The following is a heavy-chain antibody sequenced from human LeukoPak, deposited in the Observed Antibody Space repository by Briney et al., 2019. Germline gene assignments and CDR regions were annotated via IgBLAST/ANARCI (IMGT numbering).Heavy chain of an antibody. CDR3: AKGQYSSSSNWFDP. CDR2: IKQDGSEK. J-gene: IGHJ5*02. D-gene: IGHD6-13*01. Sequence: GGSLRLSCAASGFTFSSYWMSWVRQAPGKGLEWVANIKQDGSEKYYVDSVMGRFTISRDNSKNTLYLQMNSLRAEDTAVYYCAKGQYSSSSNWFDPWGQGTLVTVSS. CDR1: GFTFSSYW. V-gene: IGHV3-7*03.